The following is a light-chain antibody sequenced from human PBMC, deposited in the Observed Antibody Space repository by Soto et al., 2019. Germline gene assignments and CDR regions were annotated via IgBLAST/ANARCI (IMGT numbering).Light chain of an antibody. Sequence: EIVLTQSPATLSVSPGEIATLYFSASQSLSSNLAWYQQRPGQAPRLLIYDASTRATGIPARFSGSGSGTEFTLTISSLQSEDFAVYYCQQYNNWPRTFGQGTRLEIK. CDR3: QQYNNWPRT. V-gene: IGKV3-15*01. CDR1: QSLSSN. CDR2: DAS. J-gene: IGKJ5*01.